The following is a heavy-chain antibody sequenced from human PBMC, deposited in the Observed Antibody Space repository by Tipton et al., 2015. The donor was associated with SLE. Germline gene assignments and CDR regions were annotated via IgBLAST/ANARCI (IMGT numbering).Heavy chain of an antibody. CDR2: INHSGST. Sequence: LRLSCAVYGGSFSGYYWTWIRQPPGKGLEWIGEINHSGSTNYNPSLKSRVTMSVDTSKNQFSLKLTSVTAADTAVYFCAVSRGGDSSGYYRWYYYGMDVWGQGTAVTVS. D-gene: IGHD3-22*01. V-gene: IGHV4-34*01. CDR1: GGSFSGYY. J-gene: IGHJ6*02. CDR3: AVSRGGDSSGYYRWYYYGMDV.